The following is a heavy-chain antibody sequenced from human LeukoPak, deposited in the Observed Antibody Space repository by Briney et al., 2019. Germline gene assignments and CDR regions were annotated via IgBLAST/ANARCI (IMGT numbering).Heavy chain of an antibody. Sequence: ASVKVSCKASGGTFSSYAIGWVRQAPGQGLEWMGRIIPIFGIANYAQKFQGRVTITADKSTSTAYMELSSLRSEDTAVYYCAREGDIVVVPAAIPNWFDPWGQGTLVTVSS. D-gene: IGHD2-2*02. V-gene: IGHV1-69*04. CDR3: AREGDIVVVPAAIPNWFDP. CDR1: GGTFSSYA. J-gene: IGHJ5*02. CDR2: IIPIFGIA.